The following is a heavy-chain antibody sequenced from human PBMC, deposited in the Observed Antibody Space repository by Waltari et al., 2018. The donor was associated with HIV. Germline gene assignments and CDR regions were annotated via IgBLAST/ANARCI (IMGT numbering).Heavy chain of an antibody. Sequence: EVQLLESGGDLIQPGGSLRLSCAASGVTFSSYTMSWVRQAPGMGLEWVSSIVPNGADTYYADSVKGRCTISRDNSKNTLYLHMSSLRAEDTAMYYCAKTVPRIHYFDYWGQGTLVTVSS. V-gene: IGHV3-23*01. CDR3: AKTVPRIHYFDY. J-gene: IGHJ4*02. D-gene: IGHD2-15*01. CDR1: GVTFSSYT. CDR2: IVPNGADT.